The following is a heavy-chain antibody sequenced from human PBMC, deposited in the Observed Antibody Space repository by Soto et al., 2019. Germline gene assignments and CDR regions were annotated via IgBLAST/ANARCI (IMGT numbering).Heavy chain of an antibody. J-gene: IGHJ3*02. CDR3: ARGQIDIVVVPPGLDI. V-gene: IGHV1-69*01. CDR1: GGTFSSYA. CDR2: IIPIFGTA. Sequence: QVQLVQSGAEVKKPGSSVKVSCKASGGTFSSYAISWVRQAPGQGLEWMGGIIPIFGTANYAQKFQGRATITADESTSTAYMELSSLRSEDTAVYYCARGQIDIVVVPPGLDIWGQGTRVTVSS. D-gene: IGHD2-2*01.